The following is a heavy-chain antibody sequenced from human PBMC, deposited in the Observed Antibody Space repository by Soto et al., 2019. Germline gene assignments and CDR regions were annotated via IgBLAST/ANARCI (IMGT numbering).Heavy chain of an antibody. CDR3: ARVPSSSGRAHFDY. CDR1: GFTFSSYA. D-gene: IGHD2-15*01. CDR2: ISYDGSNK. V-gene: IGHV3-30-3*01. J-gene: IGHJ4*02. Sequence: QVQLVESEGGVVQPGRSLRLSCAASGFTFSSYAMHWVRQAPGNGLEWVAVISYDGSNKYYADSVKGRFTISRDNSKNTLYLQMNSLRAEDTAVYYCARVPSSSGRAHFDYWGQGTLVTVSS.